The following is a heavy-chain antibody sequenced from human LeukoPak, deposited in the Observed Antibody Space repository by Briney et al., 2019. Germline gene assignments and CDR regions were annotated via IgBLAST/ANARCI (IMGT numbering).Heavy chain of an antibody. Sequence: PSETLSLTCTVSGGSISSGSYYWGWIRQPPGKGLEWIGSTYYSGSTYYNPSLKSRVTISVDTSKNQFSLNLISVTAADTAVYYCARVSGLETIFGAITTMGWFDPWGQGTLVTVSS. CDR2: TYYSGST. V-gene: IGHV4-39*07. J-gene: IGHJ5*02. CDR1: GGSISSGSYY. CDR3: ARVSGLETIFGAITTMGWFDP. D-gene: IGHD3-3*01.